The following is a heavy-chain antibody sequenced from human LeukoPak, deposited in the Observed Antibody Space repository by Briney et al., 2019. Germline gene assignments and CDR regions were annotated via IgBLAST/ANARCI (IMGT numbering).Heavy chain of an antibody. D-gene: IGHD6-13*01. CDR3: ARHGGGSSSIFYSDY. CDR2: IYYSGTT. CDR1: GGSISSYY. V-gene: IGHV4-59*01. J-gene: IGHJ4*02. Sequence: SETLSLTCTVSGGSISSYYWSWVRQPPGKGLEWVGYIYYSGTTKYNPSLKSRVSISVDTSKNQFSLKLSSVTAADTAVYYCARHGGGSSSIFYSDYWGQGALVTVSS.